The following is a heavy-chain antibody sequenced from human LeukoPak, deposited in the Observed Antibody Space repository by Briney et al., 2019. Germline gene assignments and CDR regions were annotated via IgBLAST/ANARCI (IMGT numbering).Heavy chain of an antibody. CDR1: GYTFTSYA. Sequence: GASVKVSFTASGYTFTSYAMHWVRPAPGQRLEWMGWINAGNGNTKYSQKFQGRVTITRDTSASTAYMEVSSLRSEDTVVYYCARPGSMVRGVIAHSYLDYWGQGTLVTVSS. CDR2: INAGNGNT. V-gene: IGHV1-3*01. J-gene: IGHJ4*02. CDR3: ARPGSMVRGVIAHSYLDY. D-gene: IGHD3-10*01.